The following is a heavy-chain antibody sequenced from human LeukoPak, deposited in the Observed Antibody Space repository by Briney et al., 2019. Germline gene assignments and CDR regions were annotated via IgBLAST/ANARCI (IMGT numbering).Heavy chain of an antibody. V-gene: IGHV3-64D*06. CDR2: ISKNEDST. CDR1: GFIFSSDN. CDR3: VKDLAGTYSFDY. Sequence: LGGSLRLSCSASGFIFSSDNMHWVRQAPGKGLEYVSGISKNEDSTFYADSMQARFTISRDNYNNKLFLQMNSVRPEDTAVYFCVKDLAGTYSFDYWGQGGRVSVSS. J-gene: IGHJ4*02. D-gene: IGHD3-10*01.